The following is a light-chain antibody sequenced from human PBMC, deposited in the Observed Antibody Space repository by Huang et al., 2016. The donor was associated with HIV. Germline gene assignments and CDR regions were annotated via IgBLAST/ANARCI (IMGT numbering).Light chain of an antibody. Sequence: EIVMTQSPTTLSVSPGERVTLSCRASQRVGNNLAWYQQRPGQAPRLLIYGASTRPTVIPARFSGSGSGTEFTLTISSLQSEDFAVYYCLHYDNWPPYTFGQGTKLEMK. CDR1: QRVGNN. CDR2: GAS. CDR3: LHYDNWPPYT. J-gene: IGKJ2*01. V-gene: IGKV3-15*01.